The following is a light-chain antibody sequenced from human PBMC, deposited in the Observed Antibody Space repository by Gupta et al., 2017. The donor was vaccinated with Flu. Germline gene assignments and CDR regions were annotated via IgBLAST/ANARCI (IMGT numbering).Light chain of an antibody. Sequence: SVLTQPPSASGTPGQRVTTACSGSSSTIGSNYVFWYQQPPGAAPKLLIYRNSQRPSGVPDRFSGSKSGTAASLAIRGLRDEEEADYYCASWDDSLSGVFGGGTKLTVL. J-gene: IGLJ3*02. CDR3: ASWDDSLSGV. V-gene: IGLV1-47*01. CDR2: RNS. CDR1: SSTIGSNY.